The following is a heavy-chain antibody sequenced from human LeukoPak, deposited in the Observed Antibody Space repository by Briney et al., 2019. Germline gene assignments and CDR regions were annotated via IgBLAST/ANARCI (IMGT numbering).Heavy chain of an antibody. J-gene: IGHJ6*03. CDR3: ARDAGYSSGWYVPPISPYYYYYYMDV. CDR2: IYYSGST. CDR1: GGSISSYY. V-gene: IGHV4-59*01. Sequence: SETLSLTCTVSGGSISSYYWSWIRQPPGRGLEWIGYIYYSGSTNYNPSLKSRVTISVVTSKNQFSLKLSSVTAADTAVYYCARDAGYSSGWYVPPISPYYYYYYMDVWGKGTTVTISS. D-gene: IGHD6-19*01.